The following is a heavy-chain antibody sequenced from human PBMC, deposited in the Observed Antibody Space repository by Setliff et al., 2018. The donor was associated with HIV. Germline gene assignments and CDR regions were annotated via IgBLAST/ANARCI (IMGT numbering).Heavy chain of an antibody. CDR3: ATVSGYYWQYFDY. CDR2: IYHSGST. J-gene: IGHJ4*02. Sequence: ASETLSLTCAVSGYSISSGYYWGWIRQPPGKGLEWIGHIYHSGSTYYNPSLKSRATISVDTSKNQFSLKLSSVTAADTAVYYCATVSGYYWQYFDYWGPGTLVTVSS. CDR1: GYSISSGYY. V-gene: IGHV4-38-2*01. D-gene: IGHD3-22*01.